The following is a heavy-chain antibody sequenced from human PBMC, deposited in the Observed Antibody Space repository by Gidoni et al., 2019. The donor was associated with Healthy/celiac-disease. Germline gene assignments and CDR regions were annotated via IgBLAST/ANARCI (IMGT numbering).Heavy chain of an antibody. J-gene: IGHJ4*01. Sequence: EVQRVESGGGLVQPGRSLRLSCPASGFTFGDDAMSWVRQAPGKGLGWVGFIISKAYGVTTEYAASVKGRFTISRDDSNSIAYLQMNSLKPEDTAVYYCTTIEWDLLRFLEWGIDYWGHGTLVTVSS. V-gene: IGHV3-49*04. D-gene: IGHD3-3*01. CDR2: IISKAYGVTT. CDR3: TTIEWDLLRFLEWGIDY. CDR1: GFTFGDDA.